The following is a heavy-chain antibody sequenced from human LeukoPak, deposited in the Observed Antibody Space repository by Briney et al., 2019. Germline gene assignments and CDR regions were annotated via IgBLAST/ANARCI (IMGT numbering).Heavy chain of an antibody. J-gene: IGHJ5*02. CDR2: TIPIFGTA. CDR3: ATRVGDDYGDYGSHWFDP. CDR1: GGTFSSYA. V-gene: IGHV1-69*01. D-gene: IGHD4-17*01. Sequence: GSSVKVSCKASGGTFSSYAISWVRQAPGQGLEWMGGTIPIFGTANYAQKFQGRVTITADESTSTAYMELSSLRSEDTAVYYCATRVGDDYGDYGSHWFDPWGQGTLVTVSS.